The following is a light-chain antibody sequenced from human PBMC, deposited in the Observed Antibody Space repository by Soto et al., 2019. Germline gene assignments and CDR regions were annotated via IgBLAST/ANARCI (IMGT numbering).Light chain of an antibody. CDR1: QDLSNY. Sequence: DILMTQSPSSLSASVGDRVTITCQASQDLSNYLNWYQQKPGKAPKLLIYEACNLKTGVPSRFSGSRSGTDFTCTISSLQPEDIGTYYCQQDDNPPWTFSQGTKLEIK. CDR3: QQDDNPPWT. J-gene: IGKJ1*01. V-gene: IGKV1-33*01. CDR2: EAC.